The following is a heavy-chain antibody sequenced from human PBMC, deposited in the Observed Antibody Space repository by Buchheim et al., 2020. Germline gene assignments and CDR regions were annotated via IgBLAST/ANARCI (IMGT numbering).Heavy chain of an antibody. CDR1: GDSMERGGFY. CDR3: ARGTPRYYFDF. Sequence: QVPLQESGPGLVKPSQTLSLTCTVSGDSMERGGFYWNWIRQHPGMGLEFIGYMYNSGSTYFNPSLRSRVTISADTSKKQFCLKLSSVTAADTAVYFCARGTPRYYFDFWGQGTL. V-gene: IGHV4-31*03. CDR2: MYNSGST. D-gene: IGHD3-10*01. J-gene: IGHJ4*02.